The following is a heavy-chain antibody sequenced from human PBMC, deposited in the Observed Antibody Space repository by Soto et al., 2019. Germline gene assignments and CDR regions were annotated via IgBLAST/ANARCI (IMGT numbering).Heavy chain of an antibody. V-gene: IGHV4-39*01. CDR1: GVSISNSSYD. Sequence: SETLSLTCTVSGVSISNSSYDWGWIRRPPGKGLEWIGTIYYSGITYYNPSLKSRVTISVDTSKNQFSLKLTSVTAADTTVYYCARNGSNWGQGTLVTVSS. J-gene: IGHJ4*02. CDR2: IYYSGIT. CDR3: ARNGSN.